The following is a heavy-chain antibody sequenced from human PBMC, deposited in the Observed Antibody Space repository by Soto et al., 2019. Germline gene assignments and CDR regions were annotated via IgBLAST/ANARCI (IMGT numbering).Heavy chain of an antibody. CDR1: GYSISTGYY. CDR2: IYHTGNT. Sequence: SETLSLTCAVSGYSISTGYYWGWIRQPPGKGLEWIGGIYHTGNTYYNPSLKSRVTISVDTSKNQFSLKVRSVTAEDTAVYYCGRAPGGALPIWFDPWGQGTLVTVSS. J-gene: IGHJ5*02. CDR3: GRAPGGALPIWFDP. V-gene: IGHV4-38-2*01. D-gene: IGHD4-17*01.